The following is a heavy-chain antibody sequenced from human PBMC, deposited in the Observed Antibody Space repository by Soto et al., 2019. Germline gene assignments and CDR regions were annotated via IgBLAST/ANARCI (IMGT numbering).Heavy chain of an antibody. J-gene: IGHJ4*02. Sequence: GGSLRLSCAASGFTFSDYYMSWIRQAPGKGLEWVLYISSSGSTIYYADSGKGRFTISRANAKNSLYLQMNSLRAEDTAVYYCAREDLLAAAGRIDYWGQGTLVTVSS. D-gene: IGHD6-13*01. CDR1: GFTFSDYY. CDR2: ISSSGSTI. CDR3: AREDLLAAAGRIDY. V-gene: IGHV3-11*01.